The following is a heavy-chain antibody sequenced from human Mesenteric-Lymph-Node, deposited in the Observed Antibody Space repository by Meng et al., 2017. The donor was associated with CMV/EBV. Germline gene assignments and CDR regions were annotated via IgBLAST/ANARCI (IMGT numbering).Heavy chain of an antibody. CDR3: VHIFWSSWPSFDY. CDR1: GFSLTTGGVG. Sequence: FSGFSLTTGGVGVGWIRQSPGKALEWLALIHGDDDRRYCPSLESRLTISKDTAKDQVVLTMTNVNPGDTAAYYCVHIFWSSWPSFDYWGQGTVVTVSS. V-gene: IGHV2-5*02. D-gene: IGHD6-13*01. J-gene: IGHJ4*02. CDR2: IHGDDDR.